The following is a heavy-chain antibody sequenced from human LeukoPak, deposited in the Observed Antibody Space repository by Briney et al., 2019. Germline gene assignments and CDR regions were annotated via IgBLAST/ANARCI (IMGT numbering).Heavy chain of an antibody. Sequence: ASVKVSCKASGYTFAAYGISWVRQAPGQGLEWMGWISTYNGNTNYAQNLQGRVIMTTDTSANTAYMELRSLRTDHTAVYCCARAVSVTDEYFFDYWGQGTLVTVSS. D-gene: IGHD2-21*02. CDR3: ARAVSVTDEYFFDY. CDR2: ISTYNGNT. V-gene: IGHV1-18*01. CDR1: GYTFAAYG. J-gene: IGHJ4*02.